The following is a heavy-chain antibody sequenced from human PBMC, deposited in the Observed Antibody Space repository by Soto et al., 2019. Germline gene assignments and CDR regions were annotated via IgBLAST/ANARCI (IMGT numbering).Heavy chain of an antibody. V-gene: IGHV4-61*08. CDR2: IYYSGST. Sequence: SETLSLTCTVSGGAISSGGYYWSWIRQHPGKGLEWIGYIYYSGSTNYNPSLKSRVTISVDTSKNQFSLKLSSVTAADTAVYYCARDRAGDNWNHYYYYGMDVWGQGTTVTVSS. CDR3: ARDRAGDNWNHYYYYGMDV. J-gene: IGHJ6*02. D-gene: IGHD1-20*01. CDR1: GGAISSGGYY.